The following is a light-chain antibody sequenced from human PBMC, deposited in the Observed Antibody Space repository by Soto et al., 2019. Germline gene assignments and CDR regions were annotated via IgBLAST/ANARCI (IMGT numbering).Light chain of an antibody. J-gene: IGKJ1*01. CDR3: QQFDRSLPSCT. Sequence: ETVLTQSPGTLSLSPGERATLSCRASQSVSSNYLAWYQHIPGQAPRLLIYGASTRATGIPDRFSGSGSGTDFTHTISRLEPEDFAVYYCQQFDRSLPSCTFGHGTKVE. CDR2: GAS. CDR1: QSVSSNY. V-gene: IGKV3-20*01.